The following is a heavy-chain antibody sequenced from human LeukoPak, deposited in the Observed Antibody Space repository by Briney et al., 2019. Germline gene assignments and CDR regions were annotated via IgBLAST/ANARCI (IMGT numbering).Heavy chain of an antibody. CDR1: GYNFATYW. V-gene: IGHV5-51*01. CDR3: ARSSSGWSFDY. CDR2: IYPGDSDT. D-gene: IGHD6-19*01. J-gene: IGHJ4*02. Sequence: GESLKISCKGSGYNFATYWIGWVRQMPGKGLEWMGIIYPGDSDTTYSPSFQGQVTISADKSISTAYLQWSSLRASDTAMYYCARSSSGWSFDYWGQGTLVTVSS.